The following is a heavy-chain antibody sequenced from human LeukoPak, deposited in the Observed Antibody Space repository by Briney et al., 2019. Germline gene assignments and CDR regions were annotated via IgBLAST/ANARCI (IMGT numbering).Heavy chain of an antibody. V-gene: IGHV3-23*01. D-gene: IGHD1-26*01. CDR1: GFTFSSYG. J-gene: IGHJ6*03. CDR2: ISASGVST. Sequence: GGSLRLSCAASGFTFSSYGLSWVRQAPGMGLEWVSAISASGVSTYYADSVEGRFTISRDNSKNTLYLQMNSLRAEDTAVYYCAKGVASYPFNYYMDVWGKGTTVTLSS. CDR3: AKGVASYPFNYYMDV.